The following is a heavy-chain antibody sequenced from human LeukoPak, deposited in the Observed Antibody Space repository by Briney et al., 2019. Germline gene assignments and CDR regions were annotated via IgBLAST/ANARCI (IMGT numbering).Heavy chain of an antibody. CDR1: GFTFSSFE. J-gene: IGHJ4*02. V-gene: IGHV3-48*03. D-gene: IGHD3-22*01. CDR3: AGRGYYYDSSGYYEEDY. Sequence: PGGSLRLSCAASGFTFSSFEMNWVRQAPGKGLEWVSYISSSGSTIYYADSVKGRFTISRDNAKNSLYLQMNSLRAEDTAVYYCAGRGYYYDSSGYYEEDYWGQGTLVTVSS. CDR2: ISSSGSTI.